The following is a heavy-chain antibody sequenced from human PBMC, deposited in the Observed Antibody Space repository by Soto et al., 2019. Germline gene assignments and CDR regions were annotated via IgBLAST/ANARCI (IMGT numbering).Heavy chain of an antibody. CDR2: ILPILGSI. CDR3: GRIPSYSFPTADTLGN. D-gene: IGHD5-18*01. CDR1: GGTFNTYT. V-gene: IGHV1-69*08. J-gene: IGHJ1*01. Sequence: QVQLVQSGAEVRKHGSSVMISCKASGGTFNTYTFSWVRQAPGQGLEWMGSILPILGSINHAPNYMCSLSITADQSTTTASMELRSLTSQDSAIYCCGRIPSYSFPTADTLGNWGQGTLSTVSS.